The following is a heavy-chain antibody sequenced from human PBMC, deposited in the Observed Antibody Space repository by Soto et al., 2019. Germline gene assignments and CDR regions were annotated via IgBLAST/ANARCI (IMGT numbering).Heavy chain of an antibody. J-gene: IGHJ5*02. CDR2: INHSGST. V-gene: IGHV4-34*01. D-gene: IGHD6-13*01. Sequence: PSETLSLTCAVYGGSFSGYYWSWIRQPPGKGLEWIGEINHSGSTNYNPSLKSRVTISVDTSKNQFSLKVSSVTAADTAVYYCARSIAAVYPFDPWGQGTLVTVSS. CDR1: GGSFSGYY. CDR3: ARSIAAVYPFDP.